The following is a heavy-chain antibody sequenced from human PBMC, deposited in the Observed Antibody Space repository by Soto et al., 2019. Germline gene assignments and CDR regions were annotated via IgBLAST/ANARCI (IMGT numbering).Heavy chain of an antibody. Sequence: GGSLRLSCAASGFTFSSYSMNWVRQAPGKGLEWVSSISSNSAYIYPADSVQGRFTTSRDNAKNSLFLQMHSLRAEDTAAYYWTTQTQATRKGEYCQHWGQGPRVTVSS. CDR1: GFTFSSYS. CDR3: TTQTQATRKGEYCQH. J-gene: IGHJ1*01. CDR2: ISSNSAYI. V-gene: IGHV3-21*01.